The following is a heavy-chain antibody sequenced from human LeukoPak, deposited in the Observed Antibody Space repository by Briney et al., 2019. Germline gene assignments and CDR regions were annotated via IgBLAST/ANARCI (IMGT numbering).Heavy chain of an antibody. D-gene: IGHD2-2*01. V-gene: IGHV4-39*07. CDR2: IYYSGST. CDR1: GGSISSSSYY. Sequence: SETLSLTCTVSGGSISSSSYYWGWIRQPPGKGLEWIGSIYYSGSTYYNPSLKSRVTISVDTSKNQFSLKLSSVTAADTAVYYCARVVVVVPAAHYYYYMDVWGKGTTVTVSS. CDR3: ARVVVVVPAAHYYYYMDV. J-gene: IGHJ6*03.